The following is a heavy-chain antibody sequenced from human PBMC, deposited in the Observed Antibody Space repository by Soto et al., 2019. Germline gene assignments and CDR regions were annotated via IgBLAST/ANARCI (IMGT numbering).Heavy chain of an antibody. V-gene: IGHV1-69*06. J-gene: IGHJ4*01. D-gene: IGHD3-10*01. CDR1: GGTFNNHL. CDR3: ASGSLYGSGSYPVDY. CDR2: IIPLFGTL. Sequence: GASVKVSCKASGGTFNNHLIRWVRQARGQGLEWMGTIIPLFGTLNYAQKLQGRVTLSADRSTSTAYMELSSLTSDDTAVYYCASGSLYGSGSYPVDYWGQGTLVTVSS.